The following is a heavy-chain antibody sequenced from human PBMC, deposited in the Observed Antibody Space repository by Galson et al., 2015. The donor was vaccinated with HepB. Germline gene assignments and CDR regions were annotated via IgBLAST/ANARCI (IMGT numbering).Heavy chain of an antibody. CDR1: RFTFSDYY. D-gene: IGHD5-12*01. CDR3: ARSSDMVATYY. V-gene: IGHV4-34*12. J-gene: IGHJ4*02. Sequence: LRLSCAASRFTFSDYYMTWIRQPPGKGLEWIGHMFYSGSTYYNPSLKSRVTISADTSKNQFSLKLSSVTAADTAVYYCARSSDMVATYYWGQGTLVTVSS. CDR2: MFYSGST.